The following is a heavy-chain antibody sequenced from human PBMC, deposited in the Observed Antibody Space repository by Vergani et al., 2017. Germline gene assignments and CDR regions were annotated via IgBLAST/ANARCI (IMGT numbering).Heavy chain of an antibody. CDR3: ARDPLYSTTWPFLLLDMDV. V-gene: IGHV4-39*02. CDR2: MDYSGST. D-gene: IGHD6-13*01. J-gene: IGHJ6*02. CDR1: GDSVISTDYH. Sequence: QVQLQESGPGLVKPSETLSLTCTVSGDSVISTDYHWGWIRQPPGKGLEWIGSMDYSGSTSYNPSLESRISISFETPKNQFSLRLTSVTAADTAVYYCARDPLYSTTWPFLLLDMDVWGQGTTVTVSS.